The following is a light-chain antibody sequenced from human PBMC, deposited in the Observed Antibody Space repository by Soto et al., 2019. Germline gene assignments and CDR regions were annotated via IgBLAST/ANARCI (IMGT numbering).Light chain of an antibody. CDR2: GAS. Sequence: EVVMTQSPATLSVSPGERATLSCRASQSVSSSLAWYQQKPGQAPRLLIYGASTRATGIPDRFSGSGSETEFTLTISSLQAEDFAIYYCQQYNNWWTFGQGTKVEIK. J-gene: IGKJ1*01. CDR1: QSVSSS. V-gene: IGKV3-15*01. CDR3: QQYNNWWT.